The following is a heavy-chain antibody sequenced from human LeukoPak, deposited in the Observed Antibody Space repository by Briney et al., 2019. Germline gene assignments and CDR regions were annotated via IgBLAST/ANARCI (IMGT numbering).Heavy chain of an antibody. D-gene: IGHD5-18*01. CDR1: GFTVSSNY. J-gene: IGHJ6*03. CDR2: IYSGGST. CDR3: ASRYSYYYYYYMDV. Sequence: GGSPRLSCAASGFTVSSNYMSWVRQAPGKGLEWVSVIYSGGSTYYADSVKGRFTISRDNSKNTLYLQMNSLRAEDTAVYYCASRYSYYYYYYMDVWGKGTTVTVSS. V-gene: IGHV3-66*02.